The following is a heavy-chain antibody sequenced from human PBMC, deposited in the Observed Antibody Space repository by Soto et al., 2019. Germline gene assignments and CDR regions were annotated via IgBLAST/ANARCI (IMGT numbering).Heavy chain of an antibody. CDR3: ARDGGSADGMDV. D-gene: IGHD3-16*01. Sequence: TLSLTCTVSGGSISSGGYYWSWIRQHPGKGLEWIGYIYYSGSTYYNPSLRSRVTISVDTSKNQFSLKLSSVTAADTAVYYCARDGGSADGMDVWGQGTTVTVSS. J-gene: IGHJ6*02. CDR1: GGSISSGGYY. CDR2: IYYSGST. V-gene: IGHV4-31*03.